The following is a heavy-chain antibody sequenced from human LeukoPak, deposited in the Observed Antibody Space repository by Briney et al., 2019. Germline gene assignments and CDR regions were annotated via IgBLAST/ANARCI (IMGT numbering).Heavy chain of an antibody. D-gene: IGHD3-3*01. Sequence: RSETLSLTCAVDGGSFSGYYWSWIRHPPGKGLEWIGEINHSGSTNYNPSPKRRVTISVDTSKNQFPLKLSSVTAADTAVYYCASSTPLTYYDCWSGLSGGYYYGMDVWGQGTTVTVSS. CDR2: INHSGST. CDR3: ASSTPLTYYDCWSGLSGGYYYGMDV. V-gene: IGHV4-34*01. CDR1: GGSFSGYY. J-gene: IGHJ6*02.